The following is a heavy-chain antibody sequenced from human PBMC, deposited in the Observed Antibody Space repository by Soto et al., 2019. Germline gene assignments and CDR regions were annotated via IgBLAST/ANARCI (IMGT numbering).Heavy chain of an antibody. Sequence: GGSLRLSCAASGFTFSSYGMHWVRQAPGKGLEWVAVISYDGSNKYYADSVKGRFTISRDNSKNTLYLQMNSLRAEDTAVYCCAKSGRAAADYYYYGMDVWGQGTTVTVSS. J-gene: IGHJ6*02. V-gene: IGHV3-30*18. D-gene: IGHD6-13*01. CDR2: ISYDGSNK. CDR1: GFTFSSYG. CDR3: AKSGRAAADYYYYGMDV.